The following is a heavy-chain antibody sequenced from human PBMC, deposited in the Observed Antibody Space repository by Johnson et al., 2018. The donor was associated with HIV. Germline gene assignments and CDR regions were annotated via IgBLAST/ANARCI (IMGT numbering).Heavy chain of an antibody. D-gene: IGHD1-1*01. J-gene: IGHJ3*01. CDR1: GFTFSSYA. Sequence: QVQLVESGGGVVQPGRSLRLSCAASGFTFSSYAMHWVRQAPGKGLEWVAVISYDGSNKYYADSVKGRFTISRDNAKNTMFVQMNSLRAEDTAVYYCARSGPNWAFDFWGQGTMVTVSS. CDR2: ISYDGSNK. CDR3: ARSGPNWAFDF. V-gene: IGHV3-30-3*01.